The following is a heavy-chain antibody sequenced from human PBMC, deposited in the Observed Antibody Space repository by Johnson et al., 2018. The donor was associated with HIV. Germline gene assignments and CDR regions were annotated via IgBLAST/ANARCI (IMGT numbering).Heavy chain of an antibody. CDR1: GFTFSSYA. CDR3: ARAPSVGADDAFDI. D-gene: IGHD1-26*01. Sequence: QVQLVESGGGLVQPGGSLRLSCAASGFTFSSYAMHWVRQAPGKGLEWVAVISYDGSNTYYADSVKGRFTISRENSKNTLYLQMNNLRPEDTALYYCARAPSVGADDAFDIWGQGTMVTVSS. J-gene: IGHJ3*02. CDR2: ISYDGSNT. V-gene: IGHV3-30-3*01.